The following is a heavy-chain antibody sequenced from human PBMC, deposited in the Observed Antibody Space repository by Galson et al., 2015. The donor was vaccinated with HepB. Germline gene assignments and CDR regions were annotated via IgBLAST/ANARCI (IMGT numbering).Heavy chain of an antibody. D-gene: IGHD6-19*01. Sequence: SLRLSCAASGFTFDDYAMHWVRQAPGKGLEWVSGISWNSGSIGYADSVKGRFTISRDNAKNSLYLQMNSLRAEDTALYYCAKEGPRYSSERGSLDYWGQGTLVTVSS. CDR1: GFTFDDYA. CDR3: AKEGPRYSSERGSLDY. CDR2: ISWNSGSI. V-gene: IGHV3-9*01. J-gene: IGHJ4*02.